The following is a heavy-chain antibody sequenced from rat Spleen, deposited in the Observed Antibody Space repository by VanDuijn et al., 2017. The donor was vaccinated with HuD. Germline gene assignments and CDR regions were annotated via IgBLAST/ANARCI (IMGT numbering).Heavy chain of an antibody. CDR1: G. J-gene: IGHJ2*01. Sequence: GVSWVRQPPGKGLEWIASISSGGRTFYNSVLKSRLSISRDTSESQVFLKMNSLQTEDTAIYFCTREGFSSTFFDYWGQGVMVTVSS. CDR2: ISSGGRT. D-gene: IGHD4-1*01. CDR3: TREGFSSTFFDY. V-gene: IGHV2S8*01.